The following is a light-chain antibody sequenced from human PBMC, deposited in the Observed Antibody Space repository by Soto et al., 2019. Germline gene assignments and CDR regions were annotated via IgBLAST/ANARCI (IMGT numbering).Light chain of an antibody. CDR2: KAS. J-gene: IGKJ1*01. V-gene: IGKV1-5*03. CDR1: QSISSW. Sequence: DIQMTQSPSTLSASVGYRVTITCRASQSISSWLAWYQQKPGKAPKLLIHKASTLESGVPSRFSGSGFGTEFTLTISSLQPDDFATYYCQQYETYWTFGQGTTVDIK. CDR3: QQYETYWT.